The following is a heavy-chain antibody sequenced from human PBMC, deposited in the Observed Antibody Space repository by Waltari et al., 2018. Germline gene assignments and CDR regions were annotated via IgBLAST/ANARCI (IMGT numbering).Heavy chain of an antibody. V-gene: IGHV3-21*01. D-gene: IGHD6-13*01. CDR3: ARDLISAAAPTFFYDYYYMDV. Sequence: QAPGKGLEWVSSISSSSSYIYYADSVKGRFTIYRDNAKNSLYLQMNSLRAEDTAVYYCARDLISAAAPTFFYDYYYMDVWGKGTTVTVSS. J-gene: IGHJ6*03. CDR2: ISSSSSYI.